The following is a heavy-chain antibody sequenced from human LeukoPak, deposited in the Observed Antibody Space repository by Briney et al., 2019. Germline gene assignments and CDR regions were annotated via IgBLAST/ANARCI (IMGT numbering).Heavy chain of an antibody. J-gene: IGHJ4*02. V-gene: IGHV3-23*01. CDR3: AKDIASAWYGDYFDY. CDR1: GFTFSSYA. D-gene: IGHD6-19*01. Sequence: GGSLRLSCAASGFTFSSYAMSWVRQAPGKGLEWVSTISGSGGSTYYADSVKGRFTISRDNSKNTLYLQMNSLRAEDTAVYYCAKDIASAWYGDYFDYWGQGTLVTVSS. CDR2: ISGSGGST.